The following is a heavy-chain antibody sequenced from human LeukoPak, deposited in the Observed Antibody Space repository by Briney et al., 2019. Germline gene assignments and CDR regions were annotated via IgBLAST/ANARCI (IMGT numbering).Heavy chain of an antibody. D-gene: IGHD3-22*01. J-gene: IGHJ3*02. Sequence: PSETLSLTCTVSSVSISSSYWSWIRQPPGKRLEWIGYIYYSGSTNSNPSLKSRVTISADTSKNQFSLKLNSVTAADTAVYYCVRGNYDSRGYSNAFDIWGQGAMVTVSS. CDR2: IYYSGST. V-gene: IGHV4-59*01. CDR1: SVSISSSY. CDR3: VRGNYDSRGYSNAFDI.